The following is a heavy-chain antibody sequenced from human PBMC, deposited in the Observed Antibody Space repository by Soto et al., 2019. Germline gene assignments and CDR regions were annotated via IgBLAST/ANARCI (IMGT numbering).Heavy chain of an antibody. V-gene: IGHV3-30-3*01. CDR2: ISYDGINK. J-gene: IGHJ4*02. CDR1: GFTFSSYS. Sequence: GGSLRLSCAASGFTFSSYSIHWVRHAPCKGLEWVAVISYDGINKYYADSVKGRFTISRDNSKNTLYLQMNSLRAEDTAVYYCARDVMYDFWSGAFDYWGQGTLVTVSS. CDR3: ARDVMYDFWSGAFDY. D-gene: IGHD3-3*01.